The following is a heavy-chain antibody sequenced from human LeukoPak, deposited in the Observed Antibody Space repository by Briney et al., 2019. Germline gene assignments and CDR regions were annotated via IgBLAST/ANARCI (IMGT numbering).Heavy chain of an antibody. CDR2: IHTSGNS. CDR1: GGSISNYY. D-gene: IGHD6-6*01. CDR3: AREGSATARPFVSNDY. V-gene: IGHV4-4*07. Sequence: SETLSLTCTVSGGSISNYYWSWIRQPAGKGLEWIGRIHTSGNSGYNPSLKSRVTMSVDTSKNQFSLKLSSVTAADTAVYYCAREGSATARPFVSNDYWGQGTLVTVSS. J-gene: IGHJ4*02.